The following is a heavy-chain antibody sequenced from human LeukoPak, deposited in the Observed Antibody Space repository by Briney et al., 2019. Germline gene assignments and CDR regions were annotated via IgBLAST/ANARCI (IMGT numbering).Heavy chain of an antibody. CDR2: ISGSGGST. CDR3: AKELLYGSGISMDY. CDR1: GFTFSSYA. J-gene: IGHJ4*02. Sequence: GGSLRLSCAAYGFTFSSYAMGWVRQAPGKGLEWDSAISGSGGSTYYADSVKGRFTISRDNSKNTLYLQMNSLRAEDTAVYYCAKELLYGSGISMDYWGQGTLVTVSS. D-gene: IGHD3-10*01. V-gene: IGHV3-23*01.